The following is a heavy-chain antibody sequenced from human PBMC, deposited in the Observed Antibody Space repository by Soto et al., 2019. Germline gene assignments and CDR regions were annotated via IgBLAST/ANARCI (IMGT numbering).Heavy chain of an antibody. Sequence: PGGSLRLSCAASGFTFSSYGMHWFRQAPGKGLEWVAVISYDGSNKYYADSVKGRFTISRDNSKNTLYLQMNSLRAEDTAVYYCAKDECRDGYNCNFDYWGQGTLVTVSS. D-gene: IGHD5-12*01. CDR2: ISYDGSNK. CDR3: AKDECRDGYNCNFDY. CDR1: GFTFSSYG. J-gene: IGHJ4*02. V-gene: IGHV3-30*18.